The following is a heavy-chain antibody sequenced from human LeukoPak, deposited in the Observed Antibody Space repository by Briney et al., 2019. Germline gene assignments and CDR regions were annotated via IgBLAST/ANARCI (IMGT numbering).Heavy chain of an antibody. CDR2: IYPGDSDT. D-gene: IGHD3-10*01. Sequence: GESLKISCKGSGYIFTSYWIGWVRQMPGKGLEWMGIIYPGDSDTRYSPSFQGQVTISADKSISTAYLQWSSLKASDTAMHYCARQYYGSGSYKAHFDYWGQGTLVTVSS. J-gene: IGHJ4*02. V-gene: IGHV5-51*01. CDR3: ARQYYGSGSYKAHFDY. CDR1: GYIFTSYW.